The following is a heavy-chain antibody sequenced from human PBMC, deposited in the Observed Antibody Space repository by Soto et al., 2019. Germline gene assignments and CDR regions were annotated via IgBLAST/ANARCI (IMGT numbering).Heavy chain of an antibody. CDR2: IYYSGST. D-gene: IGHD6-19*01. CDR1: GGSISSYY. V-gene: IGHV4-59*01. J-gene: IGHJ6*02. Sequence: QVQLQESGPGLVKPSETLSLTCTVSGGSISSYYWSWIRQPPGKGLEWIGYIYYSGSTNYNPSLKSRVTIPVDTSKNQFSLKLSSVTAADTAVYYCARGGAVAGKVFFTYYYGMDVWGQGTTVTVSS. CDR3: ARGGAVAGKVFFTYYYGMDV.